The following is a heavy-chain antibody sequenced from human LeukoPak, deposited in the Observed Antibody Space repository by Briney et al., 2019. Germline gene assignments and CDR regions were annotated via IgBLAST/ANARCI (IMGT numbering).Heavy chain of an antibody. CDR3: ARVPPFYGSGSLTGFFDY. CDR2: IGTAGDT. CDR1: GFTFSSYD. D-gene: IGHD3-10*01. Sequence: GGSLRLSCAASGFTFSSYDMHWVRQATGKGLEWVSAIGTAGDTYYPGSVKGRFTISRENAKNSLYLQMNSLRARDTAVYYCARVPPFYGSGSLTGFFDYWGQGTLVTVSS. V-gene: IGHV3-13*01. J-gene: IGHJ4*02.